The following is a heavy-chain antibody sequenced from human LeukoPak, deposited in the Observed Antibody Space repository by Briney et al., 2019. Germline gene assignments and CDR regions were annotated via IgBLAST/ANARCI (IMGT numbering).Heavy chain of an antibody. V-gene: IGHV4-34*01. CDR1: GGSLSGNY. J-gene: IGHJ5*02. CDR3: AIYDLPQFDP. CDR2: VNHSGRT. Sequence: AETLSLTCAAYGGSLSGNYGTWIRQSPGKGLEWTGEVNHSGRTNYNPSLKSRVTISVDTSKNQFSLKLSSVTAADTAVYYCAIYDLPQFDPWGQGTLVTVST. D-gene: IGHD3-3*01.